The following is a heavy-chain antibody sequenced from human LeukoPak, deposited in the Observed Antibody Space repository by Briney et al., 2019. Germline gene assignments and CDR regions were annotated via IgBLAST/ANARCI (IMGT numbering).Heavy chain of an antibody. J-gene: IGHJ4*02. CDR2: ISYDGSNK. CDR3: AKVRGGYCSSTSCSLPNDY. D-gene: IGHD2-2*01. Sequence: GGSLRLSCAASGFTFYNSVMGWVRQAPGKGLEWVAVISYDGSNKYYADSVKGRLTISRDNSKNTLYLQMNSLRAEDTAVYYCAKVRGGYCSSTSCSLPNDYWGQGTLVTVSS. CDR1: GFTFYNSV. V-gene: IGHV3-30*18.